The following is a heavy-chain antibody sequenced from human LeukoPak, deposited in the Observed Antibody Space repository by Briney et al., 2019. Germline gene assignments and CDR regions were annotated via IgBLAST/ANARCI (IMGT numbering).Heavy chain of an antibody. D-gene: IGHD3-10*01. CDR3: ARDRALWFGEPTPFDY. CDR2: MNPNSGNT. CDR1: GYTFTSYD. J-gene: IGHJ4*02. Sequence: ASVKVSCKASGYTFTSYDINWVRQATGQGLEWMGWMNPNSGNTGYAQKFQGRVTMTTDTSTSTAYMELRSLRSDDTAVYYCARDRALWFGEPTPFDYWGQGTLVTVSS. V-gene: IGHV1-8*01.